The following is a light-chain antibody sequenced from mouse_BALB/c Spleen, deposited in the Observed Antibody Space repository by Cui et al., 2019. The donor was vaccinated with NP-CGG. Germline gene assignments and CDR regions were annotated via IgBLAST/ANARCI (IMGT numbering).Light chain of an antibody. V-gene: IGLV1*01. Sequence: QAAVTQESALTTSPGETVTLTCRSSTGAVTTSNYANWVQEKPDHLFTGLIGGTNNRPPGVPARFSGSLIGDKAALTLTGAQTEDEAIYFCALWYSNHWVFGGGTKLTVL. CDR2: GTN. CDR1: TGAVTTSNY. CDR3: ALWYSNHWV. J-gene: IGLJ1*01.